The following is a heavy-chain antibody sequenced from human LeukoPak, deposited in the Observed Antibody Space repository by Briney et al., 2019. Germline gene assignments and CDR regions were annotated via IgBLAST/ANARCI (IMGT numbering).Heavy chain of an antibody. J-gene: IGHJ4*02. D-gene: IGHD4-17*01. CDR1: GGSISSYY. Sequence: PSETLSLTCTVSGGSISSYYWSWIRQPPGKGLEWIGYIYYSGSTNYNPSLKSRVTISVDTSKNQFSLKLSSVTAADTAVYYCARERDYGDPYFDYWGQGTLVTVSS. V-gene: IGHV4-59*12. CDR2: IYYSGST. CDR3: ARERDYGDPYFDY.